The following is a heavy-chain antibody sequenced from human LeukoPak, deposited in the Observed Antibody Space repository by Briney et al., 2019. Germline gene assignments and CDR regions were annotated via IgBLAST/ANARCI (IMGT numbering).Heavy chain of an antibody. J-gene: IGHJ5*02. CDR2: IKSKTDGGTT. Sequence: GGSLRLSCAASGFTFSNAWMSWVRQAPGKGLEWVGRIKSKTDGGTTDYAAPVRGRSTISRDDSKNTLYLQMNSLKTEDTAVYYCTTDRIAVAGYNWFDPWGQGTLVTVSS. D-gene: IGHD6-19*01. CDR1: GFTFSNAW. V-gene: IGHV3-15*01. CDR3: TTDRIAVAGYNWFDP.